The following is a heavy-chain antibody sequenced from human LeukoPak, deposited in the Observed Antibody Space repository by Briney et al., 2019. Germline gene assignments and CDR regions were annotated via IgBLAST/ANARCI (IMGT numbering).Heavy chain of an antibody. V-gene: IGHV4-31*03. CDR3: AKYGITGYFDY. CDR2: ISYSGNT. Sequence: PSQTLSLTCTVSGGSISSGGPYWTWIRQHPGKGLEWIGYISYSGNTYYIPSFKRRVTLSLDTSKNQFSLKLGSVTAADAAVYYCAKYGITGYFDYWGQGTLVTVSS. CDR1: GGSISSGGPY. D-gene: IGHD4-17*01. J-gene: IGHJ4*02.